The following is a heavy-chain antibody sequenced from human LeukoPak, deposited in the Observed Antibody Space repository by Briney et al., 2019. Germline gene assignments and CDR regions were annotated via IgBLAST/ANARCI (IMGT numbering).Heavy chain of an antibody. Sequence: ASVKVSCKAFGYTFTGHYMHWVRQAPGQGLECMGWINPNSGGTNYAQKFQGRVAMTRDTSISTAYMELSRLRSDDTAVYYCARGVRYYDFWGGDYIGRALPAEKDGFDFWGQGTMVTVSS. D-gene: IGHD3-3*01. CDR1: GYTFTGHY. CDR2: INPNSGGT. V-gene: IGHV1-2*02. J-gene: IGHJ3*01. CDR3: ARGVRYYDFWGGDYIGRALPAEKDGFDF.